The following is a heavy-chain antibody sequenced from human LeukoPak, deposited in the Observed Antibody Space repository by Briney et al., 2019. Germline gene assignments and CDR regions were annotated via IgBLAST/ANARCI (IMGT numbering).Heavy chain of an antibody. CDR3: ARGMTTGD. J-gene: IGHJ4*02. CDR2: IKHDGSEK. CDR1: GFTFSSFW. Sequence: GGSLRLSCAASGFTFSSFWMNWVRQAPGKGLEWVANIKHDGSEKYYVDSVKGRFTISRDNAKSALFLQMNSLRVEDTAVYYCARGMTTGDWGQGTLVTVSS. D-gene: IGHD4-17*01. V-gene: IGHV3-7*05.